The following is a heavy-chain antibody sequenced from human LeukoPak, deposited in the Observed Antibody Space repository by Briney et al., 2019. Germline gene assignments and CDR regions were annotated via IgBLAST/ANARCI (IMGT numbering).Heavy chain of an antibody. CDR3: ARLADSGSYYRADY. V-gene: IGHV4-59*08. J-gene: IGHJ4*02. Sequence: SETLSLTCTVSGGSISSYYWSWIRQPPGMRLEWIGYIYYSGRTNYNPSLKSRVTIAVDTSKNQFSLKLSSVTAADTAVYYCARLADSGSYYRADYWGQGTLVTVSS. CDR1: GGSISSYY. CDR2: IYYSGRT. D-gene: IGHD6-13*01.